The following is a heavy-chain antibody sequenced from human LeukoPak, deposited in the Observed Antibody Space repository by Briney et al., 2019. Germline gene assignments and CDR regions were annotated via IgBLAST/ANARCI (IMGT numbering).Heavy chain of an antibody. D-gene: IGHD1-26*01. J-gene: IGHJ4*02. V-gene: IGHV1-69*01. CDR1: GGTFSSYA. CDR2: IIPIFGTA. Sequence: SVKVSCKASGGTFSSYAISWVRQAPGQGLEWMGGIIPIFGTANYAQKFQGRVTITADESTSTAYMELSSVRSEDTAVYYCAREVGATLASFDYWGQGTLVTVSS. CDR3: AREVGATLASFDY.